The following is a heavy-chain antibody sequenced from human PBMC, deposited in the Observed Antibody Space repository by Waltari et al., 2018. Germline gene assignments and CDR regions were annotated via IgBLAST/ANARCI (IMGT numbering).Heavy chain of an antibody. Sequence: EVQLVDSGGGLVQPGGSLRLSCAASGFSIRSHWMHWVRQAPGKGRVGVSRINGDGGSTRYADSVKGRFTISRDNAKNTLYLQMNSLRAEDTAVYYCAREASNDGFDIWGQGTMVTVSS. CDR2: INGDGGST. CDR1: GFSIRSHW. CDR3: AREASNDGFDI. V-gene: IGHV3-74*01. J-gene: IGHJ3*02.